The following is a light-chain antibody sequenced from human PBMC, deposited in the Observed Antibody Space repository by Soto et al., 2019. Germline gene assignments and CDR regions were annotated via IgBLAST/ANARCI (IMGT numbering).Light chain of an antibody. V-gene: IGKV3-20*01. J-gene: IGKJ2*01. CDR1: QSVSTKY. CDR3: QHYGSSPPDT. Sequence: EIVLTQSPGTLYLSTGERATLSCRASQSVSTKYVAWYRQKPGQAPSLLIYGTSNRAAGVPDRFSASGSGTDFSLTISRLQPEDFAVYYCQHYGSSPPDTFGQGTKLEIK. CDR2: GTS.